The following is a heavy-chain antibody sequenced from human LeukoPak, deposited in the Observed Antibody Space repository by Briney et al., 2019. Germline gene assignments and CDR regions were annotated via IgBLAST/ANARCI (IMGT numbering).Heavy chain of an antibody. D-gene: IGHD1-7*01. CDR3: ARSITGTWVFVY. CDR2: INPNSGGT. CDR1: GYTFTGYY. Sequence: EASVKVSCKASGYTFTGYYMHWVRPAPGQGLEWMGWINPNSGGTNYAQKFQGRVTMTRDTSISTAHMELSRLRSDDTAVYYCARSITGTWVFVYWGQGTLVTVSS. J-gene: IGHJ4*02. V-gene: IGHV1-2*02.